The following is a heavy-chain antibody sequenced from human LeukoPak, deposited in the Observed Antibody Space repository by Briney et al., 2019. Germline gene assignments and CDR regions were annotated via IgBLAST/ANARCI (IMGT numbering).Heavy chain of an antibody. Sequence: PSETLSLTCAVYGGSFSGYYWSWIRQPPGKGLEWIGEINHSGSTNYNPSLKSRVTISVDTSKNQFSLKLSSVTAADTAVYYCARRSGVPAAIRLAYSDYWGQGTLVTVSS. CDR1: GGSFSGYY. CDR2: INHSGST. D-gene: IGHD2-2*02. V-gene: IGHV4-34*01. J-gene: IGHJ4*02. CDR3: ARRSGVPAAIRLAYSDY.